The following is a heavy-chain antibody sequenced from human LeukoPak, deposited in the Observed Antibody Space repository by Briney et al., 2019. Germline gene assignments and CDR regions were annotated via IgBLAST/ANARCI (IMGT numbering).Heavy chain of an antibody. CDR2: IKHDGSEK. J-gene: IGHJ4*02. Sequence: PGGSLRLSCAASGFTFSAYWMTWVRQTPGKGLEWVANIKHDGSEKYYVDSVKGRFTISRDNAKNSLYLQVNSLRADDTAVYYCARGEGSLDYWRRGTVDSVS. CDR3: ARGEGSLDY. D-gene: IGHD1-26*01. CDR1: GFTFSAYW. V-gene: IGHV3-7*01.